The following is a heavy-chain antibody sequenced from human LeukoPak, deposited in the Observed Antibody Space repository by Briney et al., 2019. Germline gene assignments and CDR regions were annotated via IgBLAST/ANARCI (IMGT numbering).Heavy chain of an antibody. CDR2: ISSSSSYT. CDR3: ARRRLVDY. J-gene: IGHJ4*02. Sequence: LSLTCAVYGGSFSGYYWSWIRQPPGKGLEWVSYISSSSSYTNYADSVKGRFTISRDNAKNSLYLQMNSLRAEDTAVYYCARRRLVDYWGQGTLVTVSS. V-gene: IGHV3-11*06. D-gene: IGHD2-21*01. CDR1: GGSFSGYY.